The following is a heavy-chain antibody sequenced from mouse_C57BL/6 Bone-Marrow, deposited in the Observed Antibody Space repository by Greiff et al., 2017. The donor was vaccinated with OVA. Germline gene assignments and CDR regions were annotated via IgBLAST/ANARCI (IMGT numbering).Heavy chain of an antibody. CDR3: ARRGPFTTVVATDYAMDY. V-gene: IGHV1-63*01. CDR1: GYTFTNYW. J-gene: IGHJ4*01. Sequence: VQLQQSGAELVRPGTSVKMSCKASGYTFTNYWIGWAKQRPGHGLEWIGDIYPGGGYTNYNEKFKGKATLTADKSSSTAYMQFSSLTSEDSAIYYCARRGPFTTVVATDYAMDYWGQGTSVTVSS. D-gene: IGHD1-1*01. CDR2: IYPGGGYT.